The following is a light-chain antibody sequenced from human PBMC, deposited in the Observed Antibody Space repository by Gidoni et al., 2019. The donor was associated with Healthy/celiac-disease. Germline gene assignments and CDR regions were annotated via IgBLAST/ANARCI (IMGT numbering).Light chain of an antibody. CDR1: QSLLHSNGYNY. Sequence: DIVMTQCPLSLPVTPGEPASISCRSSQSLLHSNGYNYLDWYLQKPGQSPQLLIYLGSNRASGVPDMSSGSGSGTDFTLKISRVEAEDVGVYYCMQALQTPRTFGQGTKVEIQ. V-gene: IGKV2-28*01. CDR3: MQALQTPRT. CDR2: LGS. J-gene: IGKJ1*01.